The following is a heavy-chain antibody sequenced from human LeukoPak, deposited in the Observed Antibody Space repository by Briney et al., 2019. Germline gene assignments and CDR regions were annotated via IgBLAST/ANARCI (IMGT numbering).Heavy chain of an antibody. J-gene: IGHJ4*02. D-gene: IGHD4-17*01. V-gene: IGHV1-24*01. CDR1: GYTLTELS. CDR3: ATDFSTVTTPLVRY. Sequence: ASVRVSCKVSGYTLTELSMHWVRQAPGKGLEWMGGFDPEDGETIYAQKFQGRVTMTEDTSTDTAYMELSSLRSEDTAVYYCATDFSTVTTPLVRYWGQGTLVSVSS. CDR2: FDPEDGET.